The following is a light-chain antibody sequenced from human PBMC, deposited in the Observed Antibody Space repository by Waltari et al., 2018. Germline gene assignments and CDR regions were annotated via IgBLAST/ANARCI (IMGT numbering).Light chain of an antibody. CDR3: QHYNNYLYT. CDR2: KTS. CDR1: QSIGTW. V-gene: IGKV1-5*03. J-gene: IGKJ2*01. Sequence: DIQLTQSPSTLSASVGASVTITCRASQSIGTWLAWYQHKPGKAPRLLIYKTSNLQSGVPSRFSGSGSGAEFTLTIRSLQPDDCASYFCQHYNNYLYTFGQGTKLEIK.